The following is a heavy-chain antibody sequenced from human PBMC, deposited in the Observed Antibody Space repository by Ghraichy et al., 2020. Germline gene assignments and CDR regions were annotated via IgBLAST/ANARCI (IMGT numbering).Heavy chain of an antibody. CDR3: ARVCNGGGCYSYLYYYMNV. CDR1: GYTFTNYG. V-gene: IGHV1-18*04. CDR2: ISAYNGNT. Sequence: ASVKVSCKASGYTFTNYGITWVRQAPGQGLEWMGWISAYNGNTNYAQKFQGRVTMTTDTSTSTAYMELTSLTADDTAVYFCARVCNGGGCYSYLYYYMNVWGKGTTVTVSS. D-gene: IGHD2-8*02. J-gene: IGHJ6*03.